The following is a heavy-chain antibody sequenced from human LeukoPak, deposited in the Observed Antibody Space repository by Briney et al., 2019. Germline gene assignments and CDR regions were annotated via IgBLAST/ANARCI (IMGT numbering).Heavy chain of an antibody. Sequence: GGSLRLSCAGSGFTFSSYAMSWVRQAPGKGLEWVSAISDTGATTYDADSVKGRFTISRDNPRSTLYLQMNSLRAEDTALYYCAKDTSIGRYCTNGVCSPFDYWGKGTLVTVSS. CDR2: ISDTGATT. CDR3: AKDTSIGRYCTNGVCSPFDY. V-gene: IGHV3-23*01. D-gene: IGHD2-8*01. J-gene: IGHJ4*02. CDR1: GFTFSSYA.